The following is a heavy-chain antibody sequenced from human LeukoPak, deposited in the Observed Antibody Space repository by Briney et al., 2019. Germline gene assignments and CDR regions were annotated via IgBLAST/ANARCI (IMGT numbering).Heavy chain of an antibody. J-gene: IGHJ4*02. CDR2: ISGSGGST. D-gene: IGHD6-13*01. CDR3: ASWAAGGF. CDR1: GFTFGSYA. V-gene: IGHV3-23*01. Sequence: GGSLRLSCAASGFTFGSYAMSRVRQAPGKGLEWVSGISGSGGSTYYADSVKGRFTISRDNSKNTLSPQMNSLRAEDTAVYYCASWAAGGFWGQGTLVTVSS.